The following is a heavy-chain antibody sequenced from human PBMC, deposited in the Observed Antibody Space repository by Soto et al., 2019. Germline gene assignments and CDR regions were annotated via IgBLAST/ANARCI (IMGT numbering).Heavy chain of an antibody. Sequence: QITLNESGPTVVRPTETLTLTCRFSGFSLTTSGVGVGWIRQSPGKAPEWLALIYWDDDKRYSASLKSRLTITQDTSKIELVLTVSDLDPTDTATYYCAHRVLRTVFGLVTTTSIYFDFWGQGTPVAVSS. CDR3: AHRVLRTVFGLVTTTSIYFDF. CDR2: IYWDDDK. D-gene: IGHD3-3*01. J-gene: IGHJ4*02. CDR1: GFSLTTSGVG. V-gene: IGHV2-5*02.